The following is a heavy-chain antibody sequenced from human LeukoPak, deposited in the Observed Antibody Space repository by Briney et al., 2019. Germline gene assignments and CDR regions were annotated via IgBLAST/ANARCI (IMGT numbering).Heavy chain of an antibody. J-gene: IGHJ4*02. Sequence: PGGSLRLSCAASGFTFRSYGMHWVRQAPGKGLEYVSAISSNGGSTYYANSVKGRFTISRDNSKNTLYLQMGSLRAEDMAVYYCAREGQQADFDYWGQGTLVTVSS. CDR2: ISSNGGST. CDR1: GFTFRSYG. CDR3: AREGQQADFDY. V-gene: IGHV3-64*01. D-gene: IGHD6-13*01.